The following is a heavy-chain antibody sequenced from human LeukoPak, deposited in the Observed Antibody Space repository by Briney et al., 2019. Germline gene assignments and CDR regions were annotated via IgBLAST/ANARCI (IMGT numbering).Heavy chain of an antibody. D-gene: IGHD2-15*01. V-gene: IGHV3-11*01. CDR1: GFTFSDYY. Sequence: GGSLRLSCAASGFTFSDYYMSWLRQAPGKGPEWVSYISSSGSTIYYADSVKGRFTISRDNAKNSLYLQMNSLRAEDTAVYYCARGGYCSGGSCYYFDYWGQGTLVTVSS. J-gene: IGHJ4*02. CDR3: ARGGYCSGGSCYYFDY. CDR2: ISSSGSTI.